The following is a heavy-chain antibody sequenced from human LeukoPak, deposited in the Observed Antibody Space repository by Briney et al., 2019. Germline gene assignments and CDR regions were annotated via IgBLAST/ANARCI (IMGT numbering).Heavy chain of an antibody. CDR3: VRDGDAYNFDF. V-gene: IGHV3-74*01. D-gene: IGHD5-24*01. Sequence: GGSLRLSCATSGFTLSLAWMHWVRQAPGKGLEWVSRIKYDGSYTNYADSVKGRFTISRDSARNTLSLHMISLRAEDTAVYFCVRDGDAYNFDFWGQGVLVTVSS. CDR1: GFTLSLAW. CDR2: IKYDGSYT. J-gene: IGHJ4*02.